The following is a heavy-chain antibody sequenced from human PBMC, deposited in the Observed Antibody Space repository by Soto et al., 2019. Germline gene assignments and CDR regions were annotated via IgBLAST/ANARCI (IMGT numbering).Heavy chain of an antibody. V-gene: IGHV4-59*01. J-gene: IGHJ4*02. CDR2: IYYSGST. CDR3: ARAPAPLYSRSWYYFDY. Sequence: SETLSLTCTVSGGSISSYYWSWIRQPPGKGLEWIGYIYYSGSTNYNPSLKSRVTISVDTSKNQFSLKLSSVTAADTAVYYCARAPAPLYSRSWYYFDYWGQGNLVTVSS. D-gene: IGHD6-13*01. CDR1: GGSISSYY.